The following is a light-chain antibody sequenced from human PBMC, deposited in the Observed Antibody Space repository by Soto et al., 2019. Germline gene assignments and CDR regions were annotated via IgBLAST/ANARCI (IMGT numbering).Light chain of an antibody. CDR1: HSISRS. CDR3: QQYGASPYT. V-gene: IGKV3-15*01. Sequence: EVVMTQSPATLSVSPGERATLSCRASHSISRSLAWYQQKPGRAPRLLIYNAITRATGIPARFSGSGSGTDFTLTISSLQPEDFAVYSCQQYGASPYTFGQGTKLEIK. CDR2: NAI. J-gene: IGKJ2*01.